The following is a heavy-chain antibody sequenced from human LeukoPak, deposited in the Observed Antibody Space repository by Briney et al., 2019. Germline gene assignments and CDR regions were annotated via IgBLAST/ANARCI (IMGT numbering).Heavy chain of an antibody. D-gene: IGHD6-19*01. J-gene: IGHJ4*02. V-gene: IGHV3-33*01. CDR3: ARVRGSSGPYYFDY. CDR1: GFTFSSYG. Sequence: GGSLRLSCVASGFTFSSYGMHWVRQAPGKGLEWVAVIWYDGTNKYYADSVKGPFTISRDSSKNTLYLQMNSLRAEDTAVYYCARVRGSSGPYYFDYWGQGTLVTVSS. CDR2: IWYDGTNK.